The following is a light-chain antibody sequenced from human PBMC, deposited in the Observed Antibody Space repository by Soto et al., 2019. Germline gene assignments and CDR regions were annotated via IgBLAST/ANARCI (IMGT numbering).Light chain of an antibody. J-gene: IGKJ4*01. CDR3: QQFSSYPLT. V-gene: IGKV3-20*01. Sequence: EIVLTQSPGTLSLSPVERATLSCRASQTVRNNYLAWYQQKPGQAPRLLIYDASSRATGIPDRFSGGGSGTDFTLTISRLEPEAFAVYYCQQFSSYPLTFGGGTKVDI. CDR2: DAS. CDR1: QTVRNNY.